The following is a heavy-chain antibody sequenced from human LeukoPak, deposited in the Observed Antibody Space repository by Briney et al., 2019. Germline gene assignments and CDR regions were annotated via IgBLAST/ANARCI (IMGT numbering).Heavy chain of an antibody. D-gene: IGHD5-18*01. CDR2: IYYSGST. CDR1: GGSISSSSYY. V-gene: IGHV4-39*01. Sequence: PSETLSLTCTVSGGSISSSSYYWGWIRQPPGKGLEWIGSIYYSGSTYYNPSLKSRVTISVDTSKNQFPLKPSSVTAADTAVYYCARQKGRGYSYGLYDWGQGTLVTVSS. J-gene: IGHJ4*02. CDR3: ARQKGRGYSYGLYD.